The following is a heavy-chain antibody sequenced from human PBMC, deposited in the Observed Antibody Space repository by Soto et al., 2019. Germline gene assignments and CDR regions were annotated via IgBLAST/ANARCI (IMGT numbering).Heavy chain of an antibody. D-gene: IGHD4-17*01. Sequence: ASVKVSCKVSGYTLPDLSMHWVRQAPGKGLGWMGGFDPEDGETIYAQKFQGRVTMTEDTSTDTAYMELSSLRSEDTAVYYCATGLTTVTTGAALRLLPTGYYWGQGTLVTVSS. V-gene: IGHV1-24*01. CDR1: GYTLPDLS. CDR2: FDPEDGET. CDR3: ATGLTTVTTGAALRLLPTGYY. J-gene: IGHJ4*02.